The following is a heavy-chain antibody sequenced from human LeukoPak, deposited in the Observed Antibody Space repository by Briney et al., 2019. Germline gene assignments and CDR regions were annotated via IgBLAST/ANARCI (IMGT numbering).Heavy chain of an antibody. V-gene: IGHV4-4*09. CDR2: IYTSGST. Sequence: PSETLSLTCTVSGGSISSYYWSWIRQPPGQGLERIGYIYTSGSTNYNPSLKSRVTISVDTSKNQFSLKLSSVTAADTAVYYCARHIVVQYYFDYWGQGTLVTVSS. J-gene: IGHJ4*02. CDR1: GGSISSYY. D-gene: IGHD2-15*01. CDR3: ARHIVVQYYFDY.